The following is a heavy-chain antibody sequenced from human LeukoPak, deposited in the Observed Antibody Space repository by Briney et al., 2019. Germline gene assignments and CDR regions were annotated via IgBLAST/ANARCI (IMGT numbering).Heavy chain of an antibody. J-gene: IGHJ3*02. CDR1: GFTFSSYG. CDR3: AKDLDVVVPAADDAFDI. Sequence: GGSLRLSCAASGFTFSSYGMHWVRQAPGKGLEWVAFIRYDGSNKYYADSVKGRFTISRDNSKNTLYLQMNSLRAEDTAVYYCAKDLDVVVPAADDAFDIWGQGTMVTVSS. D-gene: IGHD2-2*01. CDR2: IRYDGSNK. V-gene: IGHV3-30*02.